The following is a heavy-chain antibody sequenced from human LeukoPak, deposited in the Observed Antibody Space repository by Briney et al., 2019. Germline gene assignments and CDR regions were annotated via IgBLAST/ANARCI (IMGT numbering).Heavy chain of an antibody. CDR1: GGSISSYY. CDR2: IYYSGST. Sequence: PSETLSLTCTVSGGSISSYYWSWIRQPPGKGLEWIGYIYYSGSTNYNPSLKSRVTISVDTSKNQFSLKLSSVTAADTAVYYCARASGGWSGYVFVYWGQGTLVTVSS. D-gene: IGHD3-3*01. J-gene: IGHJ4*02. CDR3: ARASGGWSGYVFVY. V-gene: IGHV4-59*08.